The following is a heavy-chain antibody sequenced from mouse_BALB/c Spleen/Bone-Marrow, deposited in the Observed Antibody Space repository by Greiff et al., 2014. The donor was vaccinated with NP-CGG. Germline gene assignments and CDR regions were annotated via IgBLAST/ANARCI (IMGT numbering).Heavy chain of an antibody. CDR3: AREREGDGYYDFDY. V-gene: IGHV2-9*02. CDR1: GFSLASYG. CDR2: IWAGGAT. D-gene: IGHD2-3*01. Sequence: QVQLKQSGPGLVAPSQNLTITCTVSGFSLASYGIHWVRQPPGKGLEWLGVIWAGGATNYNSALMSRLSISKDNSKSQVFLKMNSLQIDDTAMFYCAREREGDGYYDFDYWGQGTIFTVSS. J-gene: IGHJ2*01.